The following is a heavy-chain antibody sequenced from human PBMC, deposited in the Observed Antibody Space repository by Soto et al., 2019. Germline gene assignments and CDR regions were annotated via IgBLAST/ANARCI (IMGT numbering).Heavy chain of an antibody. CDR1: GYTFTTYG. Sequence: QVQLVQSGAEVRKPGASVKVSCKASGYTFTTYGITWVRQAPGQGLEWMGWISGYDGHTKYAQKFQGRTIMTTDTSXSPVSMDLRSLRSADTAVYYCAREGEMPYYYYGLDVWGQGTTVTVSS. V-gene: IGHV1-18*01. CDR3: AREGEMPYYYYGLDV. D-gene: IGHD3-16*01. J-gene: IGHJ6*02. CDR2: ISGYDGHT.